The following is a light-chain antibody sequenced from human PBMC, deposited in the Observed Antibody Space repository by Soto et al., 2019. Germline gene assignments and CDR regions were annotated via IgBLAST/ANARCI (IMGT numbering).Light chain of an antibody. CDR2: TTS. V-gene: IGKV3-20*01. J-gene: IGKJ3*01. CDR3: QQCGGSPLFS. CDR1: QSVTSSC. Sequence: VLTQSPATLPLSPGARATLSCTASQSVTSSCLAGYQRKPGQALRLLIHTTSTRATDIPDRFSGSGSGTDFTLTISRLQPEDFAVYYCQQCGGSPLFSFGPGTRVDI.